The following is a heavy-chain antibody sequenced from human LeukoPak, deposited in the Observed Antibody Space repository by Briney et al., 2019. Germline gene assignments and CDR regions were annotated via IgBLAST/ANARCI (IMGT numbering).Heavy chain of an antibody. J-gene: IGHJ2*01. CDR2: IYYNGKT. CDR3: ARDPDTSTAVAGTIWYFDL. V-gene: IGHV4-39*07. CDR1: GGSVTYTNYY. Sequence: SETLSLTCTVSGGSVTYTNYYWGWIRQPPGKGLQWIGVIYYNGKTYYNPSLKSRVTVAVDTSKNQFSLKLSSVTAADTAVYYCARDPDTSTAVAGTIWYFDLWGRGTLVTVSS. D-gene: IGHD6-19*01.